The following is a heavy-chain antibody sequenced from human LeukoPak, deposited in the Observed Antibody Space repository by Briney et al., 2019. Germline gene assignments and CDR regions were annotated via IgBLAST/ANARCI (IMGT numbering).Heavy chain of an antibody. V-gene: IGHV3-74*01. CDR3: ARGYYDNTGYYFFDS. CDR2: INSDGSST. Sequence: GGSLRLFCAASGFIFRSYWMHWVRQAPGKGPAWVSRINSDGSSTRDADSVKGRFTISRDNAKNTLHLQMNSLRAEDTAVYYCARGYYDNTGYYFFDSWGQGTLVTVSS. J-gene: IGHJ4*02. CDR1: GFIFRSYW. D-gene: IGHD3-22*01.